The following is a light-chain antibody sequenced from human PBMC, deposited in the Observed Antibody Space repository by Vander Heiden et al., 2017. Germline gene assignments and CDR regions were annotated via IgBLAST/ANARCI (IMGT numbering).Light chain of an antibody. CDR1: QGISNW. V-gene: IGKV1-12*01. CDR3: QQYQSFPLT. Sequence: DIQMTQSRSSVFASVGDSVTITCRASQGISNWLAWYQQEPGKGPKLLIYGASSLQSGVPSRFSGSGSGTDFTLTISCLQFEDFATYFCQQYQSFPLTFGQGTKVEIK. CDR2: GAS. J-gene: IGKJ1*01.